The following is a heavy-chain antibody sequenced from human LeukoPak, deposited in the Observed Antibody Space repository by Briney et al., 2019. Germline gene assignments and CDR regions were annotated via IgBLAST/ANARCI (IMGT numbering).Heavy chain of an antibody. CDR2: IYYSGST. J-gene: IGHJ3*02. CDR3: ARGTAGTRDAFDI. Sequence: SETLSLTCTVSGGSISSSSYYWGWIRQPPGKELEWIGSIYYSGSTYYNPSLKSRVTISVDTSKNQFSLKLSSVTAADTAVYYCARGTAGTRDAFDIWGQGTMVTVSS. CDR1: GGSISSSSYY. D-gene: IGHD6-13*01. V-gene: IGHV4-39*07.